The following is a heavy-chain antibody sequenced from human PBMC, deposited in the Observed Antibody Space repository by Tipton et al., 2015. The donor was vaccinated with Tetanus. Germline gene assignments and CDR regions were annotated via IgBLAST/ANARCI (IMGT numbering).Heavy chain of an antibody. V-gene: IGHV3-7*01. D-gene: IGHD2-2*01. CDR1: GFRFSDHY. J-gene: IGHJ4*02. CDR2: IKQDGSAK. Sequence: SLRLSCAVSGFRFSDHYMDWVRQAPGKGLEWVANIKQDGSAKYYVDSVKGRFTISRDNAKNSLYLQMNSLRAEDTAVYYCARDSTCLFDYWGQGTLVTVSS. CDR3: ARDSTCLFDY.